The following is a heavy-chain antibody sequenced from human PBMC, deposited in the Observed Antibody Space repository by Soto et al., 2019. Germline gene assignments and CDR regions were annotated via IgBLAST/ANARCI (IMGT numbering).Heavy chain of an antibody. CDR2: ISSSSSTI. CDR1: GFTFSSYS. Sequence: GGSLRLSCAASGFTFSSYSMNWVRQAPGKGLEWVSYISSSSSTIYYADSVKGRFTISRDNAKNSLYLQMNSLRDEDTAVYYCASWFEATSYYYYGMDVWGQGTTVTVSS. CDR3: ASWFEATSYYYYGMDV. V-gene: IGHV3-48*02. J-gene: IGHJ6*02. D-gene: IGHD5-12*01.